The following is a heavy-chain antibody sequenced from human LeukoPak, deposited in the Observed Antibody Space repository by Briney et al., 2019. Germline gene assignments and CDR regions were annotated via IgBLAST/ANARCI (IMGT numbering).Heavy chain of an antibody. CDR2: ISGSGGST. V-gene: IGHV3-23*01. CDR3: AKGGRYRRGWKSSDY. J-gene: IGHJ4*02. CDR1: GFTFCSYG. Sequence: GGSLRLSCAASGFTFCSYGMIWVRQAPGKGLEWVSGISGSGGSTYYADSVKVRFTISRYNSKNTLYLKMNSLRAEDTSVYYLAKGGRYRRGWKSSDYWGQGTLVTVSS. D-gene: IGHD6-19*01.